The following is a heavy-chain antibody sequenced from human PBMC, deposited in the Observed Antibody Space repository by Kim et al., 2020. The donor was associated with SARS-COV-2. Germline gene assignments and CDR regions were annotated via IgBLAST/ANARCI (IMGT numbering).Heavy chain of an antibody. D-gene: IGHD3-10*01. J-gene: IGHJ5*02. CDR1: GFAFSNYW. V-gene: IGHV3-7*01. CDR2: IKEDGSDK. CDR3: ARDNIPGA. Sequence: GGSLRLSCVASGFAFSNYWMNWVRQSPGKGLEWVASIKEDGSDKSYVDSVRGRFTISRDNAKDSLYLQMNSLRVEDTAVYYCARDNIPGAWGQGTLVTVSS.